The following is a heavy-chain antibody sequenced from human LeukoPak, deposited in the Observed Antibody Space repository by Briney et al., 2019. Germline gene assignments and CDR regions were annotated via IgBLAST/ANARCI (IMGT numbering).Heavy chain of an antibody. CDR2: ISAYNGNT. J-gene: IGHJ3*02. Sequence: ASVKVSYKASGYTFTSYGISWVRQAPGQGLEWMGWISAYNGNTNYAQKLQGRVTMTTDTSTSTAYMELRSLRSDDTAVYYCARLAVVVAAIGSVTAFDIWGQGTMVTVSS. D-gene: IGHD2-15*01. CDR3: ARLAVVVAAIGSVTAFDI. V-gene: IGHV1-18*01. CDR1: GYTFTSYG.